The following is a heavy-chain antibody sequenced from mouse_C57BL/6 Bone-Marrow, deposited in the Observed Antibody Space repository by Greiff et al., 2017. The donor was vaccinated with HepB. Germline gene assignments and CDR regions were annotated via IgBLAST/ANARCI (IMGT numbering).Heavy chain of an antibody. CDR2: IYTGDGDT. V-gene: IGHV1-82*01. D-gene: IGHD2-4*01. CDR1: GYAFSSSW. Sequence: QVQLQQSGPELVKPGASVKISCKASGYAFSSSWMNWVKQRPGKGLEWIGRIYTGDGDTNYNGKFKGKATLTVDKSSSTAYMQLSSLTSEDSAVYFCAWGSIYYDYYYYFDYWGQGTTLTVSS. CDR3: AWGSIYYDYYYYFDY. J-gene: IGHJ2*01.